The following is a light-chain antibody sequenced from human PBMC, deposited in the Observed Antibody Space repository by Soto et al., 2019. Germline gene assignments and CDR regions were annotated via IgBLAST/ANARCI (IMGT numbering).Light chain of an antibody. CDR1: SSNIGSNT. V-gene: IGLV1-44*01. CDR2: FNN. Sequence: QSVLTQPQSASGTPGQSVTISCFGSSSNIGSNTVSWYQQLPGTAPKVLIYFNNQPPSGAPDGFYGSKSGASAALAITGLQSEDAADYYCAACDDSLNGRVFGGGTTVTV. CDR3: AACDDSLNGRV. J-gene: IGLJ2*01.